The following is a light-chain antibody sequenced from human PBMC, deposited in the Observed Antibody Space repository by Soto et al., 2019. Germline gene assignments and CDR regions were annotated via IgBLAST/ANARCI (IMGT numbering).Light chain of an antibody. V-gene: IGKV1-5*01. Sequence: DNQMTQSPSTLSASVGDRVTITCRASQSISSWLAWYQQKPGKAPKLLIYDASSLESGVPSRFSGSGSGTEFTLTISSLQPDDFATYYCQQYNSYWYTFGQGTKLEIK. J-gene: IGKJ2*01. CDR1: QSISSW. CDR2: DAS. CDR3: QQYNSYWYT.